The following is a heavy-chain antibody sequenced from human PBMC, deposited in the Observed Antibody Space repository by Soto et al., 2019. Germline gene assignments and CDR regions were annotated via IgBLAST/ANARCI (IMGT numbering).Heavy chain of an antibody. Sequence: GPSVKVSCKASGYTFTSYDINWVRQATGQGLEWMGWMNPNSGNTGYAQKFQGRVTMTRNTSISTAYMELSGLRSEDTAVYYCAREPAATLYYYGMDVWGQGTTVTVS. V-gene: IGHV1-8*01. CDR3: AREPAATLYYYGMDV. CDR1: GYTFTSYD. CDR2: MNPNSGNT. J-gene: IGHJ6*02. D-gene: IGHD2-15*01.